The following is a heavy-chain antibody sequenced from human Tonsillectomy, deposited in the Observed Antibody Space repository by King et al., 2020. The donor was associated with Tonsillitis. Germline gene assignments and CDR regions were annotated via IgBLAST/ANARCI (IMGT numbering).Heavy chain of an antibody. CDR3: ARDVNPYESDRYYDALDI. J-gene: IGHJ3*02. CDR1: GFSFSDSW. CDR2: IKRDGSQT. Sequence: DVQLVESGGGLVQPGGSLRLSCAASGFSFSDSWMTWVRQAPGKGLEWVANIKRDGSQTYYVDSVKGRFTIFRDNAKSSLFLKLNSLRAEDTAVYYCARDVNPYESDRYYDALDIWGQGTMVTVSS. D-gene: IGHD2-21*01. V-gene: IGHV3-7*03.